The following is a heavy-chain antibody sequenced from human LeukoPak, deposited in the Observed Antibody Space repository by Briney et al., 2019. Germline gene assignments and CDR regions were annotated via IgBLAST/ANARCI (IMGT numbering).Heavy chain of an antibody. D-gene: IGHD6-13*01. V-gene: IGHV4-61*02. CDR3: ARGGGGSSHPFDY. CDR1: GGSISSGSYY. J-gene: IGHJ4*02. Sequence: SQTLSLTCTVSGGSISSGSYYWSWIRQPAGKGLEWTGRIYTSGSTNYNPSLKSRVTISVDTSKNQFSLKLSSVTAADTAVYYCARGGGGSSHPFDYWGQGTLVTVSS. CDR2: IYTSGST.